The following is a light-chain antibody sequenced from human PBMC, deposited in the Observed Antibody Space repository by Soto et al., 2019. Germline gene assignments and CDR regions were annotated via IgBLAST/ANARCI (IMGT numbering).Light chain of an antibody. Sequence: DIQMTRSPSSLSASVGDIVTITCRASQSISSYLNWYQQKPGKAPKLLIYAASSLQSGVPSRFSGSGSGTDFTLTISGLQSEDFAVYYCQQYSIWRTFGQGTKVDIK. CDR2: AAS. V-gene: IGKV1-39*01. CDR3: QQYSIWRT. CDR1: QSISSY. J-gene: IGKJ1*01.